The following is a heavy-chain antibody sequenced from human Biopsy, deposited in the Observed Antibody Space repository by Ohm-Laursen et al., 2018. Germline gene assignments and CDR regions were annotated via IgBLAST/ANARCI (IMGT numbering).Heavy chain of an antibody. Sequence: ASVKVSCKAPADSFVGYDIHWVRQAPGQGLEWMGSIYPNNGATKNAQKFQGRVTMTRDTSINTAFMELKSLRSDDTAVYYCARASMIRGIMDVDYWGQGTLVIVSS. D-gene: IGHD3-10*01. CDR3: ARASMIRGIMDVDY. CDR1: ADSFVGYD. V-gene: IGHV1-2*02. J-gene: IGHJ4*02. CDR2: IYPNNGAT.